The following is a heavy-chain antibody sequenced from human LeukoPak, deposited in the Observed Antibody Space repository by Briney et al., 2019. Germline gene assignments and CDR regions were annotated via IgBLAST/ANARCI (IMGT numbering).Heavy chain of an antibody. CDR3: ARRRGYCSSTSCYTNYYGMDV. J-gene: IGHJ6*02. Sequence: GASVKVSCKASGYTFTSYAMHWVRQAPGQRLEWMGWINAGNGNTKYSRKFQGRVTITRDTSASTAYMELGSLRSEDTAVYYCARRRGYCSSTSCYTNYYGMDVWGQGTTVTVSS. V-gene: IGHV1-3*01. CDR2: INAGNGNT. D-gene: IGHD2-2*02. CDR1: GYTFTSYA.